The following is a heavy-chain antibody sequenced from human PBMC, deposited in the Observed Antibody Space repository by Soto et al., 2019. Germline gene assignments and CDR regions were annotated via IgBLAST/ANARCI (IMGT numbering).Heavy chain of an antibody. J-gene: IGHJ4*02. CDR2: ISAYNGNT. CDR3: ERDPSIVGASALDY. D-gene: IGHD1-26*01. CDR1: SYTFTSYG. Sequence: ASVKVSCKASSYTFTSYGISWVRQAPGQGLEWMGWISAYNGNTNYAQKLQGRVTMTTDTSTSTAYMELRSLRSDDTAVYYCERDPSIVGASALDYWGQGTLVTVSS. V-gene: IGHV1-18*01.